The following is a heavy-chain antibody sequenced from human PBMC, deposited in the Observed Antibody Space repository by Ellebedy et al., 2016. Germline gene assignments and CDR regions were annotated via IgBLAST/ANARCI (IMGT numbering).Heavy chain of an antibody. CDR3: AAVYSSSSFADY. D-gene: IGHD6-6*01. CDR1: GYTFTSYD. J-gene: IGHJ4*02. V-gene: IGHV1-8*01. CDR2: MNPNSGNT. Sequence: ASVKVSCXASGYTFTSYDINWVRQATGQGLEWMGWMNPNSGNTGYAQKFQGRVTMTRNTSISTAYMELSSLRSEDTAVYYCAAVYSSSSFADYWGQGTLVTVSS.